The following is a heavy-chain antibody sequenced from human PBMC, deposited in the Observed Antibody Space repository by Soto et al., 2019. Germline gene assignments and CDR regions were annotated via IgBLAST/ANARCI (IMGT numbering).Heavy chain of an antibody. CDR2: IYYSGST. V-gene: IGHV4-39*01. CDR1: GGSISSSSYY. J-gene: IGHJ5*02. D-gene: IGHD3-9*01. CDR3: ARTQYFDWLKYNWFDP. Sequence: SETLSLTCTVSGGSISSSSYYWGWIRQPPGKGLEWIGSIYYSGSTYYNPSLKSRVTISVDTSKNQFSLKLSSVTAADTAVYYCARTQYFDWLKYNWFDPWGQGTLVTVSS.